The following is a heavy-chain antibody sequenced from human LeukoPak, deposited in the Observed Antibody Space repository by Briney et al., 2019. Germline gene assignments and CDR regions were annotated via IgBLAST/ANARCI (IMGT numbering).Heavy chain of an antibody. D-gene: IGHD3-10*01. V-gene: IGHV3-23*01. CDR2: ISGSGGST. CDR3: ARVADSGGLWFGELQYYYYMDV. J-gene: IGHJ6*03. Sequence: GGSLRLSCAASGFTFSSYAMSWVRQAPGKGLEWVSAISGSGGSTYYADSVKGRFTISRDNSKNTLYLQMNSLRAEDTAVYYCARVADSGGLWFGELQYYYYMDVWGKGTTVTVSS. CDR1: GFTFSSYA.